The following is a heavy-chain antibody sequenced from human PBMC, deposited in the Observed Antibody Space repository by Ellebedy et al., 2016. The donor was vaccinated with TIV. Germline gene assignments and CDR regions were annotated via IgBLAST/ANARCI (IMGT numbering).Heavy chain of an antibody. CDR2: INPSGGST. Sequence: ASVKVSCKASGYTFTSYYMHWVRQAPGQGLEWMGIINPSGGSTSYAQKFQGRVTMTRDTSTSTVYMELSNLRSEDTAVYYCARAGEDGDYGAYYYYYGMDVWGQGTTVTVSS. D-gene: IGHD4-17*01. CDR3: ARAGEDGDYGAYYYYYGMDV. CDR1: GYTFTSYY. J-gene: IGHJ6*02. V-gene: IGHV1-46*01.